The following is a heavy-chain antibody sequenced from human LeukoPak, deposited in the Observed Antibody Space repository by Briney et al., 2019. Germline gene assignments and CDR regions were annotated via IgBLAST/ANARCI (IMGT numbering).Heavy chain of an antibody. CDR2: INHSGST. CDR1: GGSIRSDY. CDR3: AKHLRRRFFSKTLGFDP. V-gene: IGHV4-34*01. D-gene: IGHD3-3*01. Sequence: SETLSLTCTVSGGSIRSDYWSWIRQPPGKGLEWIGEINHSGSTNYNPSLKSRVTISLDTSKNQFSLKLSSVTAADTAVYYCAKHLRRRFFSKTLGFDPWGQGTLVTVSS. J-gene: IGHJ5*02.